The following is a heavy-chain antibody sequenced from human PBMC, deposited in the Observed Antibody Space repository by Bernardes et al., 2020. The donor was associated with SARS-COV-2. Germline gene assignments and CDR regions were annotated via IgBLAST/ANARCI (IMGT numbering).Heavy chain of an antibody. D-gene: IGHD3-16*01. V-gene: IGHV3-30*04. CDR1: GFTFSSYA. J-gene: IGHJ4*02. Sequence: GGSLRLSCAASGFTFSSYAMHWVRQAPGKGLEWVAVISYDGSNKYYADSVKGRFTISRDNSKNTLYLQMNSLRAEDTAVYYCARDSYVFRSSSYADYWGQGTLVTVSS. CDR3: ARDSYVFRSSSYADY. CDR2: ISYDGSNK.